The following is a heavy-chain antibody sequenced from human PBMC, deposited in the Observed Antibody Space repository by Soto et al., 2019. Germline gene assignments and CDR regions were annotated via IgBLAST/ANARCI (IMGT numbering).Heavy chain of an antibody. V-gene: IGHV3-30*18. D-gene: IGHD2-15*01. J-gene: IGHJ6*01. CDR3: AKDRSWHAASGRDYYGMDG. CDR1: GFTFRDVG. CDR2: MSYDGSNE. Sequence: QVQLVESGGGVVQPGRSLRLSCAASGFTFRDVGMHWVRQAPGKGLEWVAVMSYDGSNELYVDSVKGRFTISRDKSQNTLFLQMTSLTTADRAIYYCAKDRSWHAASGRDYYGMDGWGQGTPVTVSS.